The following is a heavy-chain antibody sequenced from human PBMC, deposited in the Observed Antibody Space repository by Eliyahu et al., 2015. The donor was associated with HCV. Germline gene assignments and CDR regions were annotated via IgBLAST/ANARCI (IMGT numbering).Heavy chain of an antibody. CDR2: INPSGGST. CDR1: GYTFTSYY. J-gene: IGHJ6*02. Sequence: QVQLLQSGAEVKKPGASVKVSCKASGYTFTSYYMHWVRQAPGQGLEWMGIINPSGGSTSYAQKFQGRVTMTRDTSTSTVYMELSSLRSEDTAVYYCAMTGRTPLDYYYYGMDVWGQGTTVTVSS. CDR3: AMTGRTPLDYYYYGMDV. D-gene: IGHD3-9*01. V-gene: IGHV1-46*01.